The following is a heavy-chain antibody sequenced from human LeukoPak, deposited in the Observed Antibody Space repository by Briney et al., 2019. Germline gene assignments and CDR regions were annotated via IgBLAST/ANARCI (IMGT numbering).Heavy chain of an antibody. D-gene: IGHD1-1*01. CDR2: ISYGGSNK. V-gene: IGHV3-30*03. CDR3: RSYNCRIGYYI. CDR1: GSTFSTYA. J-gene: IGHJ3*02. Sequence: GGSLRLSCVGSGSTFSTYAIHWVRQTPGKGLEWVTLISYGGSNKYYADSVKGRFTISRDNSENTLYLQMNSLRAEDTAVYFCRSYNCRIGYYIWGQVTMVTVSS.